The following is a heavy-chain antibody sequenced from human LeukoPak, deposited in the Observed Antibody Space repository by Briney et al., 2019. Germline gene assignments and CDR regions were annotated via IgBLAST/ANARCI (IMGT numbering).Heavy chain of an antibody. CDR1: GFTFSIPT. J-gene: IGHJ4*02. Sequence: GGSLRLSCAASGFTFSIPTMSWVRQAPGKGLERVSVISENGDSTYYADSVKGRFTISRDNSKNTLYLQMDSLKAEDTAIYYCAKSRGIYDNSGWRTYDYWGQGTLVTVSS. CDR2: ISENGDST. D-gene: IGHD6-19*01. CDR3: AKSRGIYDNSGWRTYDY. V-gene: IGHV3-23*01.